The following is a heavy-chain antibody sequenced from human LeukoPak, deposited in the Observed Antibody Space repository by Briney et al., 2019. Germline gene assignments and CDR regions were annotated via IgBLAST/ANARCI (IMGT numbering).Heavy chain of an antibody. J-gene: IGHJ3*02. CDR1: GYTFTGYY. Sequence: ASVTVSCKASGYTFTGYYMHWVRQAPGQGLEWMGWINPNSGGTNYAQKFQGRVTMTRDTSISTAYMELSRLRSDDTAVYYCASADGYNYLFAFDIWGQGTMVTVSS. D-gene: IGHD5-24*01. V-gene: IGHV1-2*02. CDR3: ASADGYNYLFAFDI. CDR2: INPNSGGT.